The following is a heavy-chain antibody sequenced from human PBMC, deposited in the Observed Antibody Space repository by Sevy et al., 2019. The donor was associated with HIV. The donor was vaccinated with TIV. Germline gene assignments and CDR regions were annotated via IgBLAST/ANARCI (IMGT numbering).Heavy chain of an antibody. J-gene: IGHJ4*02. V-gene: IGHV1-2*02. CDR3: ARAGTLCSGYTHGSIDF. Sequence: ASVKVSCKASGYTFTGDYMHWVRQTPGQGLEWMGWINPKRGDTKSAQRFQGRVTMTRDTSISTAYMELSRLRSDDTAVYYCARAGTLCSGYTHGSIDFWGQGTLVTVSS. D-gene: IGHD5-18*01. CDR2: INPKRGDT. CDR1: GYTFTGDY.